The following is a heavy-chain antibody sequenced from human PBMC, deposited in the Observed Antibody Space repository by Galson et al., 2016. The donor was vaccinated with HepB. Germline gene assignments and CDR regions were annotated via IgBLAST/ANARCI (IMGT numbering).Heavy chain of an antibody. J-gene: IGHJ3*01. V-gene: IGHV4-39*01. CDR2: IYYSGTT. CDR3: ARQDRAGLVNF. D-gene: IGHD3/OR15-3a*01. Sequence: ETLSLTCTVSGGSISSSFYYWAWIRQPPGKGLEWIGNIYYSGTTYYNPSLQSRVTISVDTSKNQFSLSLSFVTAADTAVYSCARQDRAGLVNFWGQGTMVTVSS. CDR1: GGSISSSFYY.